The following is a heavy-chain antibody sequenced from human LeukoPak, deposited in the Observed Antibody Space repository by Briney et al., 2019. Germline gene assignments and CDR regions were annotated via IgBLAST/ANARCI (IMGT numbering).Heavy chain of an antibody. J-gene: IGHJ4*02. CDR3: ARSLTPAAGNLGY. CDR1: GFTFSSYS. V-gene: IGHV3-21*01. D-gene: IGHD6-13*01. Sequence: GGSLRLSCAASGFTFSSYSMNWVRQAPGKGLEWVSSISSNSNYINYADSVKGRFTISRDNAKNSLYLQMSSLRAEDTAVYYCARSLTPAAGNLGYWGQGTLVTVSS. CDR2: ISSNSNYI.